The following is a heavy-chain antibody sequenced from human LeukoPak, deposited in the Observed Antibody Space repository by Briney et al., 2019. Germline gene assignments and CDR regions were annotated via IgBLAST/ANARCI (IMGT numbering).Heavy chain of an antibody. J-gene: IGHJ4*02. V-gene: IGHV3-11*04. CDR3: ARALWFGETFPAY. Sequence: GGSLRLSCAASGFTFGDYYMSWIRQAPGKGLQWVSYISSSSSTIYYADSVKGRFTISRDNAKNSLYLQMNSLRAEDTAVYYCARALWFGETFPAYWGQGTLVTVSS. CDR2: ISSSSSTI. D-gene: IGHD3-10*01. CDR1: GFTFGDYY.